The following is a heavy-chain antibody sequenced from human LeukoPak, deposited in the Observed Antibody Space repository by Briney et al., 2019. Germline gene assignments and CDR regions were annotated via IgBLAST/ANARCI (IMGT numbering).Heavy chain of an antibody. V-gene: IGHV3-11*03. CDR2: ISSSSSYT. D-gene: IGHD3-10*01. CDR3: AAPTMVRAP. CDR1: GFTFNDYY. Sequence: GGSQRLSCAASGFTFNDYYMRWIRQAPGGGLEWVSYISSSSSYTNYADSVKGRFTISRDNAKNSLYLQMNSLRAEDTAVYYCAAPTMVRAPWGQGTLVTVSS. J-gene: IGHJ5*02.